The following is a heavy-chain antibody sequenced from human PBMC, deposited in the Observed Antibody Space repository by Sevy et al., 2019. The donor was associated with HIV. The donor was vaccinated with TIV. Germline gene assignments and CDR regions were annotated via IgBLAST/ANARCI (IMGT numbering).Heavy chain of an antibody. CDR3: ARDKIVATTYFYYGLDV. D-gene: IGHD5-12*01. V-gene: IGHV3-53*01. CDR2: LHNDGRT. CDR1: GFTVNNNN. J-gene: IGHJ6*02. Sequence: GGSLRLSCAVSGFTVNNNNMNWVRQAPGKGLEWVSLLHNDGRTSYAESVKGRFTISRDISKNTLYLQMKSLRAEDTAIYYCARDKIVATTYFYYGLDVWGQGTTVTVSS.